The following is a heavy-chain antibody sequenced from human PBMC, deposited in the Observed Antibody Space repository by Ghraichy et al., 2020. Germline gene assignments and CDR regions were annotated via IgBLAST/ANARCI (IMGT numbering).Heavy chain of an antibody. CDR3: ARDGVSDYGDYEFDY. D-gene: IGHD4-17*01. CDR1: GFTFSSYS. CDR2: ISSSSSYI. Sequence: GGSLRLSCAASGFTFSSYSMNWVRQAPGKGLEWVSSISSSSSYIYYADSVKGRFTISRDNAKNSLYLQMNSLRAEDTAVYYCARDGVSDYGDYEFDYWGQGTLVTVSS. V-gene: IGHV3-21*01. J-gene: IGHJ4*02.